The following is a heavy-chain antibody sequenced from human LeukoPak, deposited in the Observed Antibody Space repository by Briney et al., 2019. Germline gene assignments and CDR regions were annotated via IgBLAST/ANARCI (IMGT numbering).Heavy chain of an antibody. CDR1: GYIFTNNY. CDR2: INPSTGGT. J-gene: IGHJ4*02. Sequence: ASVRVSCKASGYIFTNNYIHWVRQAPGQGLEWLGWINPSTGGTKYAQQFQGWATLTRDTSTSTAYLDLSRLKSNDTAVYYCARGYSSMFIDNWGQGTLVSVSS. V-gene: IGHV1-2*04. D-gene: IGHD2-2*01. CDR3: ARGYSSMFIDN.